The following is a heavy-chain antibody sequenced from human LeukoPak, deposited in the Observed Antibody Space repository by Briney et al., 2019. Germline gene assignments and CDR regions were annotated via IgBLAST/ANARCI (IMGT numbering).Heavy chain of an antibody. CDR1: GYTFTSYG. CDR3: ARDVVAEYYYYYYMDV. V-gene: IGHV1-18*01. J-gene: IGHJ6*03. CDR2: IRAYNGNT. D-gene: IGHD2-2*01. Sequence: ASVKVSCKASGYTFTSYGISWLRQAPGQGLEWMGWIRAYNGNTNYAQKLQGRVTMTTDTSTSTAYMELRSLRSDDTAVYYCARDVVAEYYYYYYMDVWGKGTTVTVS.